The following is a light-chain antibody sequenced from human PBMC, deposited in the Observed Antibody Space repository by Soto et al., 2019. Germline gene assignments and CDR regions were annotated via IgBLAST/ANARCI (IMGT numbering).Light chain of an antibody. CDR1: SSDVGGYNY. CDR3: SSYTSSSTRV. V-gene: IGLV2-14*01. CDR2: EVS. Sequence: QSALTQPASVSGSPGQSITISCTGTSSDVGGYNYVSWYQQHPGKAPKVMIYEVSNRPSGVSNRFSGSKSGNMASLTISGLQAEDEADYYCSSYTSSSTRVFGTGTKVTVL. J-gene: IGLJ1*01.